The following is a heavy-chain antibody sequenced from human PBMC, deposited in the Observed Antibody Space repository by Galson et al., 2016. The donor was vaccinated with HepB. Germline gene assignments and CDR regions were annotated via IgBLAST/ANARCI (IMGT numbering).Heavy chain of an antibody. CDR2: INPDGNEK. Sequence: SLRLSCAASGFTFSDYAMSWVHQAPGKGLEWVATINPDGNEKAYVDSVKGRFTMSRDNAKDSLHLQMNSLRAEDTGVYYCVTSQGYWGQGTLVTVSS. J-gene: IGHJ4*02. CDR3: VTSQGY. CDR1: GFTFSDYA. V-gene: IGHV3-7*03.